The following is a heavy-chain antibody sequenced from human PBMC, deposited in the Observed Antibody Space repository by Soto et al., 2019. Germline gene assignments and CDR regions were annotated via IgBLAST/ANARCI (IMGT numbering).Heavy chain of an antibody. CDR3: ARSVEGHFDY. Sequence: EVQLVESGGALVQRGGSLTLSCAASGFRFSIYSMNWVRQAPGKGLEWSAYITSDTKTIKYAESVKGRFTISRDNAKNSVXXXMDNLSDEDTAVYYCARSVEGHFDYWGQGTVVTVSS. D-gene: IGHD6-19*01. CDR2: ITSDTKTI. V-gene: IGHV3-48*02. J-gene: IGHJ4*02. CDR1: GFRFSIYS.